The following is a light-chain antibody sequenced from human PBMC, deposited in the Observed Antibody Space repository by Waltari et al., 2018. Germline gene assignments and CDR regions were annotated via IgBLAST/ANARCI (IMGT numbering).Light chain of an antibody. V-gene: IGKV3-20*01. CDR3: QHYVSLPVT. Sequence: IVLTQSPGTLSLSPGERATLSCRASQRVSGTLAWYQQKPGQPPRLLIYAASTRATGIPDRFSGSGSGTDFSLTISRLEPEDFAVYYCQHYVSLPVTYGQGTKVEIK. CDR1: QRVSGT. J-gene: IGKJ1*01. CDR2: AAS.